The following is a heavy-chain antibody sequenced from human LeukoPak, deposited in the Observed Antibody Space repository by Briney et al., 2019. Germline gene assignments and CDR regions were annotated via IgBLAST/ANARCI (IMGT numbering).Heavy chain of an antibody. J-gene: IGHJ4*02. CDR2: VQSTGNS. CDR3: ARDKRHSYGRYFDP. Sequence: KPSETLSLTCTVSGDSISTYHWNWIRKPPGKGLEWIGYVQSTGNSNYNPSLKNRVNIFVDMSKNHFVLNLRSVTAADTAVYYCARDKRHSYGRYFDPWGQGMLVTVSS. CDR1: GDSISTYH. D-gene: IGHD5-18*01. V-gene: IGHV4-59*01.